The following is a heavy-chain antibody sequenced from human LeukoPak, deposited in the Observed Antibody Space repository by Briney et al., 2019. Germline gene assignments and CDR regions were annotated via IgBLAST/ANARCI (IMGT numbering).Heavy chain of an antibody. CDR1: GFTFSSYA. D-gene: IGHD3-3*01. CDR3: AKARVWSGYIFDY. CDR2: ISGSGGST. J-gene: IGHJ4*02. V-gene: IGHV3-23*01. Sequence: PGGSLRLSCAASGFTFSSYAMSWVRQAPGKGLEWVSAISGSGGSTYYADSVKGRFTISRDNSKNTLYLQMNSLRAEDTAVYHCAKARVWSGYIFDYWGQGTLVTVSS.